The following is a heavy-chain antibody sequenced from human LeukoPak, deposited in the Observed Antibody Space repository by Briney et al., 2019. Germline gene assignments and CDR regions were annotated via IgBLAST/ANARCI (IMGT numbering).Heavy chain of an antibody. D-gene: IGHD4-23*01. J-gene: IGHJ4*02. CDR3: ARGRPHGNDY. CDR2: IASDGSST. V-gene: IGHV3-74*01. CDR1: GFTFSSYW. Sequence: GGSLRLSYAASGFTFSSYWMNWVRQAPGKGLVWVSRIASDGSSTTYADSVKGRFSISRDNAKNTLYLQMNSLRVEDTAVYYCARGRPHGNDYWGQGTLVTVSS.